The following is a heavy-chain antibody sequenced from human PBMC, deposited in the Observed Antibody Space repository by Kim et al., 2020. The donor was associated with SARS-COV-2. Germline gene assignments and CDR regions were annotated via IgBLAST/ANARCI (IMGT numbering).Heavy chain of an antibody. CDR3: ARIPDYSGSDSYFER. J-gene: IGHJ2*01. Sequence: GGSLRLSCAASGFTLRSYSMNWVRQAPGEGLEFVSYISSAATTIYYAASVKGRFTVSRDNARDSLYLQMNSLREEDTAVYYCARIPDYSGSDSYFERWG. V-gene: IGHV3-48*02. CDR2: ISSAATTI. CDR1: GFTLRSYS. D-gene: IGHD4-4*01.